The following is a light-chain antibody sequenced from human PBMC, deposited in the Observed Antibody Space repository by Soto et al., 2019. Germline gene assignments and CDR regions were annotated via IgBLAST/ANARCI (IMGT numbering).Light chain of an antibody. J-gene: IGLJ2*01. CDR3: QSYDFSLSGNVI. CDR1: SSNIGSNY. CDR2: SNN. V-gene: IGLV1-47*02. Sequence: QAVLTQPPSASGTPGQRVTISCSGSSSNIGSNYVYWYQQLPGTAPKLLIYSNNQRPSGVPDRFSGSKSGTSASLAISGLRSEDEADYYCQSYDFSLSGNVIFGGGTKLTVL.